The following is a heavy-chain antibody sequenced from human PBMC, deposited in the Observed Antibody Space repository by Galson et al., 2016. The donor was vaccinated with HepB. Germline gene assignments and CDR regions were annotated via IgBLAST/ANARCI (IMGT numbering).Heavy chain of an antibody. CDR2: ISYNGIP. CDR1: GVSISSSDW. CDR3: ARDLHSGGLPWSGIDP. J-gene: IGHJ5*02. D-gene: IGHD3-10*01. V-gene: IGHV4-61*01. Sequence: ETLSLTCAVSGVSISSSDWWSWIRQPPGKGLEWIGYISYNGIPKYNPSLKSRVTISVDTSRKLVSLRLTSVTAADTAVYYCARDLHSGGLPWSGIDPWGQGTLVTVSS.